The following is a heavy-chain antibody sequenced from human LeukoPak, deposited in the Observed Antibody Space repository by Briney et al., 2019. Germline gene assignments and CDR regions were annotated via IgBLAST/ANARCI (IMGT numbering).Heavy chain of an antibody. V-gene: IGHV3-30-3*01. Sequence: GGSLRLSCAASGFIVSSSYMGWVRQAPGKGLEWVAVISNDENNKYYTDSVKGRFSTSRDNSKNTVYLQMNSLTAEDTAVYFCARGHLFNWKYIDFWGPGTLVTVSS. CDR2: ISNDENNK. J-gene: IGHJ4*01. CDR3: ARGHLFNWKYIDF. CDR1: GFIVSSSY. D-gene: IGHD1-1*01.